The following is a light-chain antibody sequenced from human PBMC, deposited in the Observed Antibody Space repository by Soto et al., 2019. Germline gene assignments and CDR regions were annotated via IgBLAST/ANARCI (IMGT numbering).Light chain of an antibody. CDR1: QSLLHSNGYNY. Sequence: DIVMTQSPLSLPVTPGEPASISCRSSQSLLHSNGYNYLDWYLQKPGQSPQLLIYLGSNRASGVPGRFSGSGSGTDFTLKISRVEAEDVGVYYCMQELQTPLYTFGPGTKLEIK. J-gene: IGKJ2*01. CDR3: MQELQTPLYT. CDR2: LGS. V-gene: IGKV2-28*01.